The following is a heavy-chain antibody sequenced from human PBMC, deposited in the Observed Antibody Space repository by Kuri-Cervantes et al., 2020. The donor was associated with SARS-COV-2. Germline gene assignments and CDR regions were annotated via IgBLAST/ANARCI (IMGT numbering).Heavy chain of an antibody. CDR1: GFTFSSYW. Sequence: GGSLRLSCAASGFTFSSYWMSWVRQAPGKGLEWVSTISDSGGSTYYADSVEGRFTISRDNSKNTLYLQMNSLRVDDTAVFYCAKDPVSYYDASGYSYFDNWGQGTLVTVPS. V-gene: IGHV3-23*01. CDR3: AKDPVSYYDASGYSYFDN. D-gene: IGHD3-22*01. J-gene: IGHJ4*02. CDR2: ISDSGGST.